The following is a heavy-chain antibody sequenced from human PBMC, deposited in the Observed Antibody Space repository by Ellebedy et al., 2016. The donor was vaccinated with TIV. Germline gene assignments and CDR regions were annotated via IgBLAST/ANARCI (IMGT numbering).Heavy chain of an antibody. CDR1: GFTFSRYW. CDR2: IKPDGSEK. D-gene: IGHD2-8*01. Sequence: GESLKISCAASGFTFSRYWMNWVRQAPGKGLERVANIKPDGSEKYYVDSVKGRFTISRDNAKNSLYLQMNSLRVEDTAVYYCAKDGRGTNPGHFDYWGQGTLVTVSS. V-gene: IGHV3-7*01. J-gene: IGHJ4*02. CDR3: AKDGRGTNPGHFDY.